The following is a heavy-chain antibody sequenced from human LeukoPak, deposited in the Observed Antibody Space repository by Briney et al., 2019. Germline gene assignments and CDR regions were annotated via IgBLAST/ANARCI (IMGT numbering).Heavy chain of an antibody. D-gene: IGHD6-13*01. CDR1: GYTFTDYY. Sequence: SVKVSCKTSGYTFTDYYIHWVRQAPGQGLEWMGRINPNGGGTNSAQKFQGRVTMTRDTSISTAYMELSSLTSDDTAVYYCARARVSGSASSIYWGQGTLVTVSS. V-gene: IGHV1-2*06. CDR2: INPNGGGT. CDR3: ARARVSGSASSIY. J-gene: IGHJ4*02.